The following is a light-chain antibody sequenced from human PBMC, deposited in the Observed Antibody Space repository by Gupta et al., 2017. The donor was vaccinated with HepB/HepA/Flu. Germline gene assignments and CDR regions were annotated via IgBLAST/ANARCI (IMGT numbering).Light chain of an antibody. CDR3: QSYDSSLNVLV. CDR2: GNV. J-gene: IGLJ2*01. Sequence: QSVLTPPPSMSGALGQRVPISCPGSTSEIGPVYDVHWYQHLPVSAPKLLIYGNVDRPSGVPDRFSGSKSGTSASLAITGLQADDEADYYCQSYDSSLNVLVFGGGTRLTVL. CDR1: TSEIGPVYD. V-gene: IGLV1-40*01.